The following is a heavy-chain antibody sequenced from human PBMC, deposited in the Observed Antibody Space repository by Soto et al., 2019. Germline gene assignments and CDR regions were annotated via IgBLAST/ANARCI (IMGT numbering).Heavy chain of an antibody. CDR3: AKGSSGWYERFDY. Sequence: EVQLLESGGGLVQPGGSLRLSCAASGFTFSSYVMSWVRQAPGKGLEWVSAISGSGGSTYYTDSVKGRFTISRDNSKNTLYLQMNSLRAEDTAVYYCAKGSSGWYERFDYWGQGTLFTVSS. CDR1: GFTFSSYV. J-gene: IGHJ4*02. D-gene: IGHD6-19*01. CDR2: ISGSGGST. V-gene: IGHV3-23*01.